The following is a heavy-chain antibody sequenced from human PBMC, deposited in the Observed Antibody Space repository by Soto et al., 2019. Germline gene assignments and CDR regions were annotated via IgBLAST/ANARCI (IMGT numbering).Heavy chain of an antibody. J-gene: IGHJ4*02. Sequence: QVQLVQSGAEVKKPGASVKVSCKVSGYTLTELSMHWVRQAPGKGLGWMGGFDPEDGETIYAQKFQGRVTMTEDTSTDTAYMELSSLRSEDTAVYYCAALTIFGVVIIRPFDYWGQGTLVTVSS. D-gene: IGHD3-3*01. CDR2: FDPEDGET. V-gene: IGHV1-24*01. CDR1: GYTLTELS. CDR3: AALTIFGVVIIRPFDY.